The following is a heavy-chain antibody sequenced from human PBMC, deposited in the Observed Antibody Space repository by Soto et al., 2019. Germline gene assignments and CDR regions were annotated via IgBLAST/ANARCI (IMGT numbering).Heavy chain of an antibody. Sequence: APVKVSCKASGFTFTSSAMQWVRQVRGQRLEWIGWIVVGSGNTNYAQKFQERVPITRDMSTSTAYMELSSLRSEDTAVYYCAADITGTTVINDYYYGMDVWGQGTTVTVSS. J-gene: IGHJ6*02. V-gene: IGHV1-58*02. D-gene: IGHD1-7*01. CDR3: AADITGTTVINDYYYGMDV. CDR2: IVVGSGNT. CDR1: GFTFTSSA.